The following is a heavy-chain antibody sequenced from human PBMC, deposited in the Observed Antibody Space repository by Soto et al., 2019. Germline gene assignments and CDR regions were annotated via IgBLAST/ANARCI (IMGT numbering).Heavy chain of an antibody. V-gene: IGHV4-39*01. CDR1: GGSISSSRYY. CDR3: ARQTMYYDFCSDPDWYDP. D-gene: IGHD3-3*01. CDR2: MYYRGST. Sequence: ASETLSLTCTVSGGSISSSRYYWGWIRQPPGKGLEWIGSMYYRGSTYYNPSLKSRVTISVDTSKNQFSLKLSSVTAADTAVYYCARQTMYYDFCSDPDWYDPWGQGTLVTVSS. J-gene: IGHJ5*02.